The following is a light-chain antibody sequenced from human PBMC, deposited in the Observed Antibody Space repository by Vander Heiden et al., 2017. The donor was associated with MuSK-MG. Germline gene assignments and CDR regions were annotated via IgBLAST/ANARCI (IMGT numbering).Light chain of an antibody. J-gene: IGKJ2*01. CDR1: QSVHSNY. V-gene: IGKV3-20*01. Sequence: EIVLTQSPGTLSLSPGDRATLSCRATQSVHSNYLAWYQQKPGQAPRLLVYGASSTATGIPDRFSGSGSGTDFTLTISRLEPEDFAVYYCQQYGSSPETFGQGTKLEIK. CDR3: QQYGSSPET. CDR2: GAS.